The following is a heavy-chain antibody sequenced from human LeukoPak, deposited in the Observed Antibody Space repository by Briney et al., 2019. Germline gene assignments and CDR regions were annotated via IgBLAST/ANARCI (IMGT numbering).Heavy chain of an antibody. CDR3: ARQRRGFGGSFDP. CDR2: INPNSGGT. J-gene: IGHJ5*02. V-gene: IGHV1-2*02. Sequence: ASVKVSCKASGYTFTGYYMHWVRQAPGQGLVWMGWINPNSGGTNYAQKFQGRVTMTRDTSISTAYMELSRLRSDDTAVYYCARQRRGFGGSFDPWGQGTLVTVSS. D-gene: IGHD3-16*01. CDR1: GYTFTGYY.